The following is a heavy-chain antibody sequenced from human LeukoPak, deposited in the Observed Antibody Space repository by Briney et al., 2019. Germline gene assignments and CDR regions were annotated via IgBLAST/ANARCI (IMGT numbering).Heavy chain of an antibody. D-gene: IGHD3-10*01. J-gene: IGHJ4*02. V-gene: IGHV3-23*01. CDR2: ISDGGGSR. CDR1: GFSFSSYA. CDR3: ANRGVVIRAVIIVGFHKEAYYFDY. Sequence: GGSLRLSCAASGFSFSSYAMSWVRQAPGKGLEWGAGISDGGGSRNYADSVKGRFTISRDNPKNTLYLQMNSLRAEDTAVYFCANRGVVIRAVIIVGFHKEAYYFDYWGQGALVTVSS.